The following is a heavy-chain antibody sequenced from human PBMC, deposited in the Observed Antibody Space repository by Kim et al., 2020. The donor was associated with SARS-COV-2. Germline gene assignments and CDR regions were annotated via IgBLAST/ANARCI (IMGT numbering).Heavy chain of an antibody. CDR1: GGTFSTYA. V-gene: IGHV1-69*13. D-gene: IGHD1-26*01. Sequence: SVKVSCKAPGGTFSTYAISWVRQAPGQGLEWMGGIIPIFGTGNYAQKFQGRVTITADESTSTAYMELSSLRSEDTAVYYCARKIVGATTYYGMDVWGQG. CDR2: IIPIFGTG. J-gene: IGHJ6*02. CDR3: ARKIVGATTYYGMDV.